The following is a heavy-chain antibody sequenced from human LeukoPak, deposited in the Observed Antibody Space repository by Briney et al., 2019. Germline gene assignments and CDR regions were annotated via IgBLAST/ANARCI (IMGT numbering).Heavy chain of an antibody. V-gene: IGHV4-59*01. J-gene: IGHJ4*02. D-gene: IGHD2-21*02. CDR3: ARLYCGSDCYAYDY. CDR2: IYYTGTS. CDR1: GGCMNNYY. Sequence: SETLSFNGTVSGGCMNNYYWSWIRQPPGKGLEWIAYIYYTGTSNYSPSLKSRVTISVDTSNNQFSLRLSSVTAADTAVYYCARLYCGSDCYAYDYWGQGALVTFSS.